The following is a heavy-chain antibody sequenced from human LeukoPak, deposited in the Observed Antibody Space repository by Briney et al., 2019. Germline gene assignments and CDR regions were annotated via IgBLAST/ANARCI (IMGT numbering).Heavy chain of an antibody. CDR2: ISGSGGST. Sequence: PGGSLRLSCAASGFTFSSYAMSWVRQAPGKGLEWVSAISGSGGSTYYADSVKGRFTISRDNSKNTLYLQMNSLRAEDTAVHYCAKDKYSSSWYGFDYWGQGTLVTVSS. V-gene: IGHV3-23*01. J-gene: IGHJ4*02. CDR1: GFTFSSYA. CDR3: AKDKYSSSWYGFDY. D-gene: IGHD6-13*01.